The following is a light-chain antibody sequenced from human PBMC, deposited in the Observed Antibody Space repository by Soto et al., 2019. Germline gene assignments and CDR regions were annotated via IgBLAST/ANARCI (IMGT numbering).Light chain of an antibody. Sequence: EIVLTQSPATLSLSPGERATLSCRASQSVNIYLDWYQQKPGQAPRLLIYDASNRATAIPARISGSGSGTDFTLTISRLEPEDFAVYYCQQRGKWPPEITFGQGTRL. CDR2: DAS. CDR3: QQRGKWPPEIT. V-gene: IGKV3-11*01. J-gene: IGKJ5*01. CDR1: QSVNIY.